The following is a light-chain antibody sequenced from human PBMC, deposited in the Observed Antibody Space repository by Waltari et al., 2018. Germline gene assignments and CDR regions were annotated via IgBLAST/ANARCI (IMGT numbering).Light chain of an antibody. J-gene: IGKJ1*01. V-gene: IGKV1-39*01. CDR1: QNINHY. CDR3: QQSYSDPRT. Sequence: DVQMTQSPSSLSASVGERVTITCRASQNINHYLNWYQQKPGKAPTLLIYDASILQNGVPSRFSGSGSGTDFTLTISSLQPDDFATYYCQQSYSDPRTFGQGTRVEIK. CDR2: DAS.